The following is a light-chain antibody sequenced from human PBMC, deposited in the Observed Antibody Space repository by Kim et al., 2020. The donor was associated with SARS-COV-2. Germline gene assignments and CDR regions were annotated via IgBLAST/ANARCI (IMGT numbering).Light chain of an antibody. CDR2: ADY. CDR3: AVWDDSLNGPL. V-gene: IGLV1-44*01. CDR1: NSNLGNNV. J-gene: IGLJ3*02. Sequence: GQMVTISCSGTNSNLGNNVANWYQQLPGAAPKLLIYADYQRPSGVPARFSGSKSGTSASLAIDGLQSEDEADYYCAVWDDSLNGPLFGGGTKLTVL.